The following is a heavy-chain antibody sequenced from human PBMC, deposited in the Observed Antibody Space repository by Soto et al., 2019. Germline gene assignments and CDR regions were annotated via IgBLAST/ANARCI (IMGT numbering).Heavy chain of an antibody. Sequence: VQLVQSGAEVKKPGSSVKVSCKTSGDTFSSYTISWVRQAPGQGLEWMGRIIPFLNVANYAHKFQGRVTITGDKSTSTIYRELSSLRSEDTAVYYCARGPMWSGSYYDGYYFDYWGLGTLVTVSS. CDR1: GDTFSSYT. D-gene: IGHD3-10*01. CDR3: ARGPMWSGSYYDGYYFDY. CDR2: IIPFLNVA. J-gene: IGHJ4*02. V-gene: IGHV1-69*02.